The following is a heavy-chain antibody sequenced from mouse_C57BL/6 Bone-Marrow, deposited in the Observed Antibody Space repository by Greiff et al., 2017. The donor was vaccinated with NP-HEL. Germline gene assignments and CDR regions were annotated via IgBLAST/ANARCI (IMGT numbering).Heavy chain of an antibody. V-gene: IGHV5-17*01. CDR1: GFTFTDYG. Sequence: VQLKESGGGLVKPGGSLKLSCAASGFTFTDYGMHWVRQAPEQGLEWVAYISSGSSTIYYADTVKGRFTISRDNAKNTLFLQLTSLRSEDTAMYYCARDTAGVHFDYWGQGTTLTVSS. D-gene: IGHD1-2*01. J-gene: IGHJ2*01. CDR3: ARDTAGVHFDY. CDR2: ISSGSSTI.